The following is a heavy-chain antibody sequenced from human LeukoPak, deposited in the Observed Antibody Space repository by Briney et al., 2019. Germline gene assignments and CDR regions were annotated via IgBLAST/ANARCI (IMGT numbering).Heavy chain of an antibody. D-gene: IGHD3-16*01. CDR2: IIPILGSA. CDR1: GATFSNSD. Sequence: GASVKVSCKASGATFSNSDVSWLRQAPGQGLEWMGGIIPILGSANYAQKFQGRLTINTDASASTAYMELSGLRSEDTAVYYCAKFKSRIWGSLDAFDIWGQGTMVTVSS. J-gene: IGHJ3*02. CDR3: AKFKSRIWGSLDAFDI. V-gene: IGHV1-69*05.